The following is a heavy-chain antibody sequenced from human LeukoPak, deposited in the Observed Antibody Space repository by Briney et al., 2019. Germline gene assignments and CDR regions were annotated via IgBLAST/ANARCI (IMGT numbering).Heavy chain of an antibody. J-gene: IGHJ6*03. CDR2: INPSGGST. CDR1: GYTFTSYY. CDR3: AAVVSRSSGYYYDYYYYMDV. Sequence: ASVTVSCKASGYTFTSYYMHWVRQAPGQGLEWMGIINPSGGSTSYAQKFQGRVTMTRDTSTSTVYMELSSLRSEDTAVYYCAAVVSRSSGYYYDYYYYMDVWGKGTTVTVSS. V-gene: IGHV1-46*01. D-gene: IGHD3-22*01.